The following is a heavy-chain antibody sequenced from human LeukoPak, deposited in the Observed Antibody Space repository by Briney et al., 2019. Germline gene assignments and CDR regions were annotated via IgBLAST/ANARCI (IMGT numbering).Heavy chain of an antibody. J-gene: IGHJ4*02. V-gene: IGHV3-15*01. D-gene: IGHD3-22*01. CDR1: GFTFSNAW. CDR3: TTDLYYDSSGYRKRIDY. CDR2: IKSKTDGGTT. Sequence: PGGSLRLSCAASGFTFSNAWMSWVRQAPGKGLEWVGRIKSKTDGGTTDYAAPVKGRITISRDDSKNTLYLQMNSLKAEDTAVYYCTTDLYYDSSGYRKRIDYWGQGTLVTVSS.